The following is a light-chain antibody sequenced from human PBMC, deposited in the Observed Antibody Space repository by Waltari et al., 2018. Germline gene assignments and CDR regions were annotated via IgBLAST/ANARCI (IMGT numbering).Light chain of an antibody. Sequence: QPVLTQSSSASASLGSSGKLTGTLSSGNSSYINAWHKQQPGKAPRSLMKLEGSGTYNKGSGVPDLFSGSSSGADLYLSISNLQSEDEADYYCETWDSNSNWVFGGGTKLTVL. CDR3: ETWDSNSNWV. V-gene: IGLV4-60*03. CDR1: SGNSSYI. CDR2: LEGSGTY. J-gene: IGLJ3*02.